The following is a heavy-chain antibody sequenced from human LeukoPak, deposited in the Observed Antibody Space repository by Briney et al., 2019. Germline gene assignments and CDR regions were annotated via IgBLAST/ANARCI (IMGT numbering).Heavy chain of an antibody. CDR3: ARQGVYNYYGMDV. CDR1: GGSISSYY. D-gene: IGHD6-13*01. J-gene: IGHJ6*02. V-gene: IGHV4-39*01. Sequence: SETLSLTCTVSGGSISSYYWGWIRQPPGKGLEWIGSIYYSGSTYYNPSLKSRVTISVDTSKNQFSLKLSSVTAADTAVYYCARQGVYNYYGMDVWGQGTTVTVSS. CDR2: IYYSGST.